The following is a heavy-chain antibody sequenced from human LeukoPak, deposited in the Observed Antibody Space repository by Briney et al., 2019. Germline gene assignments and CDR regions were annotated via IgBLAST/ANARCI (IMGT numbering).Heavy chain of an antibody. V-gene: IGHV3-23*01. CDR3: AKVLWAQGDY. D-gene: IGHD1-26*01. CDR1: GFTFSSYA. CDR2: ISGSGGST. Sequence: GGSLRLSCAASGFTFSSYAKSWVRQAPGKGLEWVSAISGSGGSTYYADSVKGRFTTSRDNSKNTLYLQMNSLRAEDTAVYYCAKVLWAQGDYWGQGTLVTVSS. J-gene: IGHJ4*02.